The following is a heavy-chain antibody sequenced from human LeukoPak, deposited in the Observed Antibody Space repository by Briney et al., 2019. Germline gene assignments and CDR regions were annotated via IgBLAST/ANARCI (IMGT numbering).Heavy chain of an antibody. J-gene: IGHJ4*02. CDR2: ISWNDDK. D-gene: IGHD4-17*01. V-gene: IGHV2-5*01. CDR3: AHRRRGPVTYDTCFDY. CDR1: GFSLSTSGVG. Sequence: SGPTLVNPTPTLTLSCTFSGFSLSTSGVGVGWIRQPPGNALEWPALISWNDDKRYSPSLKSRLTITKDTSKNQVVLTMTNMDPVDTATYYCAHRRRGPVTYDTCFDYWGQGTLVTVSS.